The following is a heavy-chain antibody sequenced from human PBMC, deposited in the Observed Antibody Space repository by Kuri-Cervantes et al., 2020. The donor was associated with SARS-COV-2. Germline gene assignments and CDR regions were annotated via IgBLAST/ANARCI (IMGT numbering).Heavy chain of an antibody. Sequence: GESLKISCAAFGFTFSSYDMHWVRQATGKGLEWVSAIGTAGDTYYPDSVKGRFTISRDNSKNTVYLQMNSLRAEDTAVYYCEGRIVEASSDYWGHGTLVTVSS. V-gene: IGHV3-13*04. CDR1: GFTFSSYD. CDR2: IGTAGDT. J-gene: IGHJ4*01. CDR3: EGRIVEASSDY. D-gene: IGHD1-26*01.